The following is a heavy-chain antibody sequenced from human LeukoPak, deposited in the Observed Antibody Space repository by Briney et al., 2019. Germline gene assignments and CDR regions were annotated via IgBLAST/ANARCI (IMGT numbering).Heavy chain of an antibody. J-gene: IGHJ5*02. CDR2: ISSSGSTI. V-gene: IGHV3-11*04. CDR3: ARGKTSQNIVTRKTYNWFDP. D-gene: IGHD2/OR15-2a*01. CDR1: GFTFSDYY. Sequence: GGSLRLSCAASGFTFSDYYMSWIRQAPGKGLEWVSYISSSGSTIYYADSVKGRFTISRDNAKNSLYLQMNSLRAEDTAVYYCARGKTSQNIVTRKTYNWFDPWGQGTLVTVSS.